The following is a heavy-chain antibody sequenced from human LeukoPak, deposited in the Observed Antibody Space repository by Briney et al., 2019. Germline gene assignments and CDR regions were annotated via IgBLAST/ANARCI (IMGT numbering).Heavy chain of an antibody. CDR1: GGTFSSYA. J-gene: IGHJ5*02. V-gene: IGHV1-8*02. CDR2: MNPNSGNT. Sequence: ASVKVSCKASGGTFSSYAISWVRQAPGQGLEWMGWMNPNSGNTGYAQKFQGRVTMTRNTSISTAYMELSSLRSEDTAVYYCARVYYDSSGYSRPFDPWGQGTLVAVSS. CDR3: ARVYYDSSGYSRPFDP. D-gene: IGHD3-22*01.